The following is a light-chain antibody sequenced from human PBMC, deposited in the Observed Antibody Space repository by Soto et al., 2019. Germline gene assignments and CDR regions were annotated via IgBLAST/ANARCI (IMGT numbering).Light chain of an antibody. CDR1: QSVDSRY. Sequence: DIVLTQSPGTLSLSPGERATLSSRASQSVDSRYLAWYQQKPGQAPRLVIHAVSRRATGIPDRFSGSGSGTDFTLTISRLEPEDFAEYYCQHYGSSPRYSFGQGTYLEIK. J-gene: IGKJ2*03. V-gene: IGKV3-20*01. CDR2: AVS. CDR3: QHYGSSPRYS.